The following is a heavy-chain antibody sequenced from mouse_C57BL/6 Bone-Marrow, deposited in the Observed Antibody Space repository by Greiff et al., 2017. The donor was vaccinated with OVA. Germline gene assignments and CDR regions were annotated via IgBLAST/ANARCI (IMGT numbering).Heavy chain of an antibody. CDR3: ARKVTTRYWYFDV. Sequence: QVQLQQPGAELVRPGSSVKLSCKASGYTFTSYWMHWVKQRPIQGLEWIGNIDPSDSETHYNQKFKDKATLTVDKSSSTAYMQLSSLTSEDSAVYYCARKVTTRYWYFDVWGTGTTVTVSS. D-gene: IGHD2-5*01. CDR1: GYTFTSYW. V-gene: IGHV1-52*01. CDR2: IDPSDSET. J-gene: IGHJ1*03.